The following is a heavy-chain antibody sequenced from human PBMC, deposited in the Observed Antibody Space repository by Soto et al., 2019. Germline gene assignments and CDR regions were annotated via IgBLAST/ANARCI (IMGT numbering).Heavy chain of an antibody. Sequence: QVQLVPSGAEVKTPGASVKVSCKASQYTFTNYCVHWVRQAPGQGLECMGVINPSGGNSKYAQRFRGRVTLPRHTSTSTVYMDLRSRRPDDTAVYFCARALYDTDCVPVGAESRYHAMDVWGRGTTVSVSS. J-gene: IGHJ6*01. D-gene: IGHD2-2*01. V-gene: IGHV1-46*01. CDR2: INPSGGNS. CDR3: ARALYDTDCVPVGAESRYHAMDV. CDR1: QYTFTNYC.